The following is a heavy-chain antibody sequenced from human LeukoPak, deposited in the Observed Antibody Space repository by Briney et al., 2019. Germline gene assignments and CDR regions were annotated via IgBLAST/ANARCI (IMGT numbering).Heavy chain of an antibody. CDR3: ARLLAYCGGDCYYFDY. Sequence: SETLSLTCTVSGGSISSSSYYWGWIRQPPGKGLEWIGSIYYSGSTYYNPSLKGRVTISVDTSKNQFSLKLSSVTAADTAVYYCARLLAYCGGDCYYFDYWGQGTLVTVSS. CDR2: IYYSGST. D-gene: IGHD2-21*02. J-gene: IGHJ4*02. V-gene: IGHV4-39*01. CDR1: GGSISSSSYY.